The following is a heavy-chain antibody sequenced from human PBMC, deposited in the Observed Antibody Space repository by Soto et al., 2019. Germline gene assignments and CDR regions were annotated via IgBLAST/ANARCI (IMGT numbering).Heavy chain of an antibody. V-gene: IGHV3-23*01. Sequence: GGSLRLSCAASGFTFSSYAMSWVRQAPRKGLEWVSAISGSRGSTYYADSVNGRFTISRDNSKNTLFLQMNSLRAEDTAVYYCAKTLYPPAMDVWGKGTTVTVSS. CDR1: GFTFSSYA. CDR2: ISGSRGST. J-gene: IGHJ6*03. CDR3: AKTLYPPAMDV.